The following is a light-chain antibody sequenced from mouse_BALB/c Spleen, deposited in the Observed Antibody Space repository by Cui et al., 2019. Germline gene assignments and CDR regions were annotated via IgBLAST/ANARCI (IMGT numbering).Light chain of an antibody. Sequence: VQITQSPSYIAASPGETITINCRASKNISKYLAWYQEKPGKTNKLLIYSGSTLQSGIPSRFSGSGSGTDFTLTISSLEPEDFAMYYCQQHNEYPWTFGGGTKLEIK. V-gene: IGKV16-104*01. CDR3: QQHNEYPWT. CDR2: SGS. CDR1: KNISKY. J-gene: IGKJ1*01.